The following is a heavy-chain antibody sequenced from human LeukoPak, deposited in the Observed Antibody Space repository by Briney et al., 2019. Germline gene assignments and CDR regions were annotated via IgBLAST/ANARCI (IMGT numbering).Heavy chain of an antibody. CDR1: GYTLTELS. Sequence: ASVKVSCKVSGYTLTELSMHWVRQAPGKGLEWMGGFGPEDGETIYAQKFQGRVAMTEDTSTDTAYMELSSLRSEDTAVYYCATEGRPDIVATHRPFDYWGQGTLVTVSS. CDR2: FGPEDGET. CDR3: ATEGRPDIVATHRPFDY. D-gene: IGHD5-12*01. J-gene: IGHJ4*02. V-gene: IGHV1-24*01.